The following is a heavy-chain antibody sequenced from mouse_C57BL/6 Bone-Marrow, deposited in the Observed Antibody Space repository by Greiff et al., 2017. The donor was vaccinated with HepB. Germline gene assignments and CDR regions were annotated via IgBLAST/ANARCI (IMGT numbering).Heavy chain of an antibody. CDR3: TTYDYDGVDY. J-gene: IGHJ2*01. D-gene: IGHD2-4*01. V-gene: IGHV14-4*01. CDR2: IDPGNGDT. CDR1: GFNIKDDY. Sequence: EVQLQQSGAELVRPGASVKLSCTASGFNIKDDYMHWVKQRPEQGLEWIGWIDPGNGDTEYASKFQGKATITADTSSNTAYLQLSSLTSEDTAVYYCTTYDYDGVDYWGQGTTLTVSS.